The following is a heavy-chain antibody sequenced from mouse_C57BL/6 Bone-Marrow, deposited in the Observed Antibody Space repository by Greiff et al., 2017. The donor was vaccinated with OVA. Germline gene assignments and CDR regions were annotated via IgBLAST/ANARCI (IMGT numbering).Heavy chain of an antibody. V-gene: IGHV1-55*01. J-gene: IGHJ3*01. CDR1: GYTFTSYW. Sequence: QVHVKQPGAELVKPGASVKMSCKASGYTFTSYWITWVKQRPGQGLEWIGDIYPGSGSTNYNEKFKSKATLTVDTSSSTAYMQLSSLTSEDSAVYYCARGGLAWFAYWGQGTLVTVSA. CDR3: ARGGLAWFAY. CDR2: IYPGSGST.